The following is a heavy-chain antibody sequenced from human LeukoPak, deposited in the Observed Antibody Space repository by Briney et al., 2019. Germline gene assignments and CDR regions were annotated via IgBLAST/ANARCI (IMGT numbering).Heavy chain of an antibody. CDR3: ARDFGVVNTFDY. CDR2: IRFDGSNT. J-gene: IGHJ4*02. CDR1: GFTFSSYA. V-gene: IGHV3-30*02. Sequence: GGSLRLSCAASGFTFSSYAMHWVRQAPGKGLEWVAFIRFDGSNTYYADSVKGRFTISRDNSKNTLYLQMNSLRTEDTALYYCARDFGVVNTFDYWGQGTLVTVSS. D-gene: IGHD3-3*01.